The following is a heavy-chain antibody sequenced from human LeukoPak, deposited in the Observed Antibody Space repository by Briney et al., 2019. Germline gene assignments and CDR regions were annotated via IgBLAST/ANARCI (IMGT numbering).Heavy chain of an antibody. CDR2: IQYDGISK. V-gene: IGHV3-30*02. Sequence: GGSLRLSCAPSGLIFSNYGMHWVRHAPGKGLEWVTFIQYDGISKYYADSVKGRFTISRDNSKNTLYLQMNSLRPEDTTVYYCVEEAGSVAGRFDHWGQGNMVTVSS. J-gene: IGHJ4*02. CDR1: GLIFSNYG. D-gene: IGHD6-19*01. CDR3: VEEAGSVAGRFDH.